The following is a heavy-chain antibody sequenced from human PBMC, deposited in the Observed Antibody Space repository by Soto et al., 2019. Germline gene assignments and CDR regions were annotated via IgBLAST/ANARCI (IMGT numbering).Heavy chain of an antibody. CDR2: INPQTGGT. CDR1: GYTFTGYY. V-gene: IGHV1-2*02. J-gene: IGHJ6*02. Sequence: GASVKVSCKASGYTFTGYYIHWVRGAPGQGLERMGWINPQTGGTSYAQKFQGRVTLSRDTSINTAYLELSRLTFDDAAVYFCARERYQVISDGMDVWGQGTTVTVSS. CDR3: ARERYQVISDGMDV. D-gene: IGHD2-2*01.